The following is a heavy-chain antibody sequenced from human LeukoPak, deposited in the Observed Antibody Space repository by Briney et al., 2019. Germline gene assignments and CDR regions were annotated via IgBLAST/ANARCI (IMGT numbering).Heavy chain of an antibody. CDR1: GFTFSSYW. CDR3: AAQSGYYDFWSGYSPRPFDY. V-gene: IGHV3-7*01. Sequence: GGSLRLSCAASGFTFSSYWMSWVRQAPGKGLEWVANIKQDGSKKYYVDSVKGRFTISRDNAKNSLYLQMNSLRAEDTAVYYCAAQSGYYDFWSGYSPRPFDYWGQGTLVTVSS. J-gene: IGHJ4*02. CDR2: IKQDGSKK. D-gene: IGHD3-3*01.